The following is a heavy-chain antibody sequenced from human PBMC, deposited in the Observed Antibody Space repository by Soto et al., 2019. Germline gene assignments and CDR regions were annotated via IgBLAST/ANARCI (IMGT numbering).Heavy chain of an antibody. CDR1: GGTFSSYA. V-gene: IGHV1-69*13. D-gene: IGHD3-3*01. CDR3: ARDKDFWSGHSVNWFDP. Sequence: ASVKVSCKASGGTFSSYAISWVRQAPGQGLEWMGGIIPIFGTANYAQKFQGRVTITADESTSTAYMELSSLRSEDTAVYYCARDKDFWSGHSVNWFDPWGQGTLVTVSS. CDR2: IIPIFGTA. J-gene: IGHJ5*02.